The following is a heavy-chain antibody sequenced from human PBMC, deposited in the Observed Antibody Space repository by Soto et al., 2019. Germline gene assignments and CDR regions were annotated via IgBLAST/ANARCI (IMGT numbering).Heavy chain of an antibody. J-gene: IGHJ4*02. CDR3: ARDGYNYLDY. CDR1: GFTFSNYA. D-gene: IGHD5-12*01. Sequence: GGSLRLSCAASGFTFSNYAMTWVRQAPGKGLEWVSGLNGSGGSTSSADSVKGRFTISRDNSKNTLYLQMNSLRAEDTAVYYCARDGYNYLDYWGQGTLVTVSS. V-gene: IGHV3-23*01. CDR2: LNGSGGST.